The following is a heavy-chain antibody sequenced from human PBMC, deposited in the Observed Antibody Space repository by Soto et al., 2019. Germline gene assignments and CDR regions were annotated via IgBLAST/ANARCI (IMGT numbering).Heavy chain of an antibody. CDR1: GYTFTNHG. Sequence: SVKVSCKASGYTFTNHGVTWVRQAPGQGLEWMGGIIPIFGTANYAQKFQGRVTITADESTSTAYMELSSLRSEDTAVYYCARERAAVDYYYYYYGMDVWGQGTTVTVSS. CDR3: ARERAAVDYYYYYYGMDV. J-gene: IGHJ6*02. CDR2: IIPIFGTA. V-gene: IGHV1-69*13. D-gene: IGHD6-13*01.